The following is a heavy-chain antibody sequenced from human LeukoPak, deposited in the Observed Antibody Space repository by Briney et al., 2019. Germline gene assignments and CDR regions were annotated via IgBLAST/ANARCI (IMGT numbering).Heavy chain of an antibody. CDR2: ISSSGSII. V-gene: IGHV3-48*03. Sequence: PGGSLRLSCTVSGFTFCDYTISWVCAAPGEGLGWVFYISSSGSIIYYADSVKGRFTISRDNAKNSLYLQMNSLRAEDTAVYYCAGSGGGWTYYFDYWGQGTLVTVSS. D-gene: IGHD2-15*01. CDR1: GFTFCDYT. J-gene: IGHJ4*02. CDR3: AGSGGGWTYYFDY.